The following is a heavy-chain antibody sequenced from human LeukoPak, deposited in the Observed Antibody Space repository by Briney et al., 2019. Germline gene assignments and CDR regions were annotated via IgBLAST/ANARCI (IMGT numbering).Heavy chain of an antibody. J-gene: IGHJ4*02. CDR1: VYTLTSYY. CDR3: SSGKYYDFWSCYYLIY. D-gene: IGHD3-3*01. Sequence: ATVRVSCTPSVYTLTSYYMNCVRESAGPRLGWLGWINLNSVGRDYAKKFQGRVTLASDSSTSTANTDLSRVRSHAPAGYYCSSGKYYDFWSCYYLIYWGQGTLVTVSS. CDR2: INLNSVGR. V-gene: IGHV1-2*02.